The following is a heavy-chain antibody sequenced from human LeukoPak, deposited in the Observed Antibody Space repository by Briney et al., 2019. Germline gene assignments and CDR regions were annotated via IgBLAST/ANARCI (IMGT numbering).Heavy chain of an antibody. CDR3: ARTPMVTSTTDY. J-gene: IGHJ4*02. CDR1: GYSISSGYY. V-gene: IGHV4-38-2*02. Sequence: PSETLSLTCTVSGYSISSGYYWGWIRQPPGKGLEWIGSIYHSGSTYYNPSLKSRVTISVDTSKNQFSLKLSSVTAADTAVYYCARTPMVTSTTDYWGQGTLVTVSS. D-gene: IGHD5-18*01. CDR2: IYHSGST.